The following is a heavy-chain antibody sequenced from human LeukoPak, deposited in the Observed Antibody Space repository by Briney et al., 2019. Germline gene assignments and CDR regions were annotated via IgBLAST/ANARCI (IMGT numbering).Heavy chain of an antibody. J-gene: IGHJ3*02. CDR3: ARDFPYNWNVHDAFDI. V-gene: IGHV3-11*04. Sequence: PGGSLRLSCAASGFTFSDYYMSWLRQAPGKGLEWVSYISSSGSTIYYADSVKGRFTISRDNAKNSLYLQMNSLRAEDTAVYYCARDFPYNWNVHDAFDIWGQGTMVTVSS. CDR2: ISSSGSTI. D-gene: IGHD1-1*01. CDR1: GFTFSDYY.